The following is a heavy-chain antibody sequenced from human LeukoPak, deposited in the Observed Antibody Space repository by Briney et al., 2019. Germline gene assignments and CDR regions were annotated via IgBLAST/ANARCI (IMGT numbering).Heavy chain of an antibody. J-gene: IGHJ4*02. CDR1: GFTFSSYA. V-gene: IGHV3-23*01. CDR2: ISGSGSST. D-gene: IGHD2-2*01. CDR3: ANIPAANSLVEFDY. Sequence: PGGSLRLSCAASGFTFSSYAMIWVRQAPGMGLEWVSAISGSGSSTYYADSVKGRFTISRDHSKNTLYLQMNSLRAEDTAVYYCANIPAANSLVEFDYWAQGTLVTVSS.